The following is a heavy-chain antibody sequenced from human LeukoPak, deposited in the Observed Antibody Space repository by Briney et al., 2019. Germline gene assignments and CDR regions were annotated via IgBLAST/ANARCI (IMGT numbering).Heavy chain of an antibody. D-gene: IGHD6-19*01. J-gene: IGHJ4*02. CDR3: ARAPEFSSGWLLDC. CDR1: GGSISTYY. CDR2: IHSSGST. Sequence: SETLSLTCTVSGGSISTYYWSWIRQSAGEGLEWIGRIHSSGSTNYNPSLKSRVTISVDTSKNQFSMKVSSVTAADTGVYYCARAPEFSSGWLLDCWGQGSLVTVSS. V-gene: IGHV4-4*07.